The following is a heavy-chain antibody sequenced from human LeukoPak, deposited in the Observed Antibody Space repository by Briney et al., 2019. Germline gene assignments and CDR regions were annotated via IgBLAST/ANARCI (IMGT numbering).Heavy chain of an antibody. D-gene: IGHD3-22*01. CDR3: ARDLYDSSGYYDIYYYYYGMDV. J-gene: IGHJ6*02. V-gene: IGHV1-18*01. CDR2: ISAYNGNT. Sequence: ASVKVSCKASGYTFTSYGISWVRQAPGQGLEWMGWISAYNGNTNYAQKLQGRVTMTTDTSTSTAYMELRRLRSDDTVVYYCARDLYDSSGYYDIYYYYYGMDVWGQGTTVTVSS. CDR1: GYTFTSYG.